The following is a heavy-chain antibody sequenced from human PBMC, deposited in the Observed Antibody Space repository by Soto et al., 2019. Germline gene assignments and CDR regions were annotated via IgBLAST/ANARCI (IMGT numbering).Heavy chain of an antibody. CDR1: GFTFSSYG. CDR2: IWYDGSNK. J-gene: IGHJ4*02. CDR3: ARDYGYCSGGSCDSQDY. D-gene: IGHD2-15*01. V-gene: IGHV3-33*01. Sequence: GGSLRLSCAASGFTFSSYGMHWVRQAPGKGLEWVAVIWYDGSNKYYADSVKGRFTISRDNSKNTLYLQMNSLRAEDTAVYYCARDYGYCSGGSCDSQDYWGQGTLVTVSS.